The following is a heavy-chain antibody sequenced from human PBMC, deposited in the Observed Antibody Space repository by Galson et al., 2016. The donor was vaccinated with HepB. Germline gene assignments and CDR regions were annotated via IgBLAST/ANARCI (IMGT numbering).Heavy chain of an antibody. J-gene: IGHJ1*01. CDR2: ISHSGTT. Sequence: SWIRQSSGKGLEWIGYISHSGTTSYNPSLKNRVTMSIDPSTQTAYMELRSLTPDDTAVYFCARDLASSAGQYLRHWGQGTLVSVSS. D-gene: IGHD6-13*01. V-gene: IGHV4-59*01. CDR3: ARDLASSAGQYLRH.